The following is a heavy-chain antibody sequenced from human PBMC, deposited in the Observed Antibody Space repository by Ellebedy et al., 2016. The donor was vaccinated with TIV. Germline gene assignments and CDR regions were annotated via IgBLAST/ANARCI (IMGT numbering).Heavy chain of an antibody. V-gene: IGHV3-11*01. CDR2: ISSSGDTI. CDR3: AGEGVRPYFYNGMDV. D-gene: IGHD2/OR15-2a*01. J-gene: IGHJ6*02. Sequence: PGGSLRLSCAASGFTFSDYYMSWTRQAPGKGLEWIPYISSSGDTINYLDSVKGRFTMSRDNSKNMVYLQINSLIAEDTAVYYYAGEGVRPYFYNGMDVWGQGTTVSVSS. CDR1: GFTFSDYY.